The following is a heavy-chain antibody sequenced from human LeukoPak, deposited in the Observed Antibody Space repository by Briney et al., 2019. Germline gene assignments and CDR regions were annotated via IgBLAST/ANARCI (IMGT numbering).Heavy chain of an antibody. V-gene: IGHV3-7*04. CDR2: IKEDGSQK. Sequence: GGSLRLSCAASGFTFSSYWMSWVRQSPGKGLEWVANIKEDGSQKYYVDSAKGRFTISRDNAKNSLYLQMNSLRGEDTAVYYCARGPTRSDYWGQGTLVTVSS. CDR3: ARGPTRSDY. CDR1: GFTFSSYW. J-gene: IGHJ4*02.